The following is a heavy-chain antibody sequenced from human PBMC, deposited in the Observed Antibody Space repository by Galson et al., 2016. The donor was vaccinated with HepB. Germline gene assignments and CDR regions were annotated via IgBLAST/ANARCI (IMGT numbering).Heavy chain of an antibody. D-gene: IGHD5-18*01. CDR2: IIPIFGTP. CDR1: GDTFSTYG. V-gene: IGHV1-69*06. CDR3: ARETAMSMGYYYMDV. Sequence: SVKVSCKASGDTFSTYGISWVRQAPGQGLEWMGGIIPIFGTPRYAQNFQGRLTITADKSTSTAYMELSSLRSEDTDVYYCARETAMSMGYYYMDVWGKGTTLTVSS. J-gene: IGHJ6*03.